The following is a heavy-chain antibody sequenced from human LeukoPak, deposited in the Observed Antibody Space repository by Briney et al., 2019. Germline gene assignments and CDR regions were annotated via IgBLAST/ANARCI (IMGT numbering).Heavy chain of an antibody. J-gene: IGHJ4*02. CDR1: GFTFSSYA. Sequence: GGSLRLSCATSGFTFSSYAMSWVRQVPGKGLQWVSGISRTGGTTYNAVSVRGRFTISRDNAKNSVHLQLNSLRVEDTAVYYCARDWGWTTFDSWGQGTLVAVSS. D-gene: IGHD3-16*01. CDR3: ARDWGWTTFDS. V-gene: IGHV3-23*01. CDR2: ISRTGGTT.